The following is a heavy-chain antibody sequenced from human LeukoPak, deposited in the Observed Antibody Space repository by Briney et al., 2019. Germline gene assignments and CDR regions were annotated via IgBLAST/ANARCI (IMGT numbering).Heavy chain of an antibody. CDR1: GFTFSSYW. J-gene: IGHJ4*02. Sequence: PGGSLRLSCAASGFTFSSYWMSWVRQAPGKGLEWVANIKQDGSEKYYVDSVKGRFTISRDNAKNSLYLQMNSLRAEDTAVYYCARDMSSSWYSGDYWGQGTLVTVSS. D-gene: IGHD6-13*01. CDR2: IKQDGSEK. V-gene: IGHV3-7*01. CDR3: ARDMSSSWYSGDY.